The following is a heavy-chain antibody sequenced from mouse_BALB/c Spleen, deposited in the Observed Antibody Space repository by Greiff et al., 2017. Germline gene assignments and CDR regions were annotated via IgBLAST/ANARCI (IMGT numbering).Heavy chain of an antibody. CDR1: GFTFSSYA. D-gene: IGHD1-1*01. J-gene: IGHJ1*01. CDR3: AREDYYGMYFDV. V-gene: IGHV5-6-5*01. Sequence: DVHLVESGGGLVKPGGSLKLSCAASGFTFSSYAMSWVRQTPEKRLEWVASISSGGSTYYPDSVKGRFTISRDNARNILYLQMSSLRSEDTAMYYCAREDYYGMYFDVWGAGTTVTVSS. CDR2: ISSGGST.